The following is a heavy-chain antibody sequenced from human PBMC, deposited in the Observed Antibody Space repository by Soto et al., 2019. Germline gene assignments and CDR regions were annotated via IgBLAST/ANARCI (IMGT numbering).Heavy chain of an antibody. CDR1: GFTLSRHT. J-gene: IGHJ3*02. V-gene: IGHV3-21*01. D-gene: IGHD3-22*01. CDR2: IGSRTSDI. CDR3: VRDYYDTSGYPNTFDM. Sequence: RGALKISCAASGFTLSRHTMNWVRQAPGKGLEWVSFIGSRTSDIYYADSVKGRFTISRDNAKNSLYLDLTRLRAEDTAVYFCVRDYYDTSGYPNTFDMWGQGTMVTVSS.